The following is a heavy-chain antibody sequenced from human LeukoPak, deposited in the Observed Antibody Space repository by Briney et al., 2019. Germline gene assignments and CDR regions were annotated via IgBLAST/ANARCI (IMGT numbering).Heavy chain of an antibody. Sequence: ASVKVSCKASGYTFTSYGISWVRQAPGQGLEWMGWINPNSGGTNYAQKFQGRVTMTRDTSISTAYMELSRLRSDDTAVYYCARDPLTVVPSNWFDPWGQGTLVTVSS. D-gene: IGHD2-2*01. V-gene: IGHV1-2*02. CDR3: ARDPLTVVPSNWFDP. J-gene: IGHJ5*02. CDR1: GYTFTSYG. CDR2: INPNSGGT.